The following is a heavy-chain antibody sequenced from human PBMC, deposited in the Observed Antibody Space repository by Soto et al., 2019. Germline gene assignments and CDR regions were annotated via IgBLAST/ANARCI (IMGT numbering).Heavy chain of an antibody. D-gene: IGHD6-25*01. CDR1: GFSFPNNW. V-gene: IGHV5-51*04. Sequence: GESLTISCKGSGFSFPNNWIGWVRQMSGKGLEWMGIIYPGDSDTRYSPSFQGQVTISAHKPISTAYLQWCSLKASDPAIYYWASPIGSNHYFDYWGQGTLVTVS. CDR3: ASPIGSNHYFDY. J-gene: IGHJ4*02. CDR2: IYPGDSDT.